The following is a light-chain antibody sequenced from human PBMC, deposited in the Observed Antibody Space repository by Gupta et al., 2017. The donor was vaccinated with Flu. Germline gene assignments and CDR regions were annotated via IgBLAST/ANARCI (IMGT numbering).Light chain of an antibody. Sequence: HSVLTQPPSASQTPWQRVTISYSGSSSNIGSKTVNWYQQLPGTAPKLLIYTNNQRHSGVPDRFSGSKSGTSASLDITGLQSGEEADYYWGAWDDSLSGGVFGGGTKLTVL. J-gene: IGLJ2*01. V-gene: IGLV1-44*01. CDR1: SSNIGSKT. CDR2: TNN. CDR3: GAWDDSLSGGV.